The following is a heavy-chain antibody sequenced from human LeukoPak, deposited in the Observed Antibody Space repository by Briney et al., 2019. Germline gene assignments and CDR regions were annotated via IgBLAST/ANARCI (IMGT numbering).Heavy chain of an antibody. CDR2: IRDDGTNK. CDR1: GFTFSSFG. Sequence: PGGSLRLSCAASGFTFSSFGMHWVRQAPGKGLEWVALIRDDGTNKYYADSVKGRFTISRDNSKNTLYLQMNSLRAEDTAVYYCAKPDVYGDYYYFDYWGQGTLVTVSS. CDR3: AKPDVYGDYYYFDY. J-gene: IGHJ4*02. V-gene: IGHV3-30*02. D-gene: IGHD4-17*01.